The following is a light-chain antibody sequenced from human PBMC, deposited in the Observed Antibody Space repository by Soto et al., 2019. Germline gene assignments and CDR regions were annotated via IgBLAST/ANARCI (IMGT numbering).Light chain of an antibody. CDR1: QSISSY. Sequence: DIQMTQSPSSLSASVGDRVTITCRASQSISSYLHWYQQKPGKAPKLVIYAASSLQSGVPSRFSGSGSGTDFTLTISSLQPEDFATDYCLQTYSTPYEFTFGPGTKVDIK. CDR2: AAS. J-gene: IGKJ3*01. CDR3: LQTYSTPYEFT. V-gene: IGKV1-39*01.